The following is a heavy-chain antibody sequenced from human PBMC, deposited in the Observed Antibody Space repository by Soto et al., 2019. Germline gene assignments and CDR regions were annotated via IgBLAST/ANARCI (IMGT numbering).Heavy chain of an antibody. J-gene: IGHJ6*02. Sequence: QVQLVESGGGVVQPGRSLRLSCAASGFTFSSYGMHWVRQAPGKGREWVAVISYDGSNKYYADSVKGRFTISRDNSKNTLYLQMNSLRAEDTAVYYCAKGERWSGYYRYYYYGMDVWGQGTTVTVSS. CDR3: AKGERWSGYYRYYYYGMDV. CDR1: GFTFSSYG. D-gene: IGHD3-3*01. CDR2: ISYDGSNK. V-gene: IGHV3-30*18.